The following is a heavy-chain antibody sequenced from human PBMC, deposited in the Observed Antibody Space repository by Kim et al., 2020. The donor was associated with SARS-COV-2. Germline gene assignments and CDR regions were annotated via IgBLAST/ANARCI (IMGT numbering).Heavy chain of an antibody. D-gene: IGHD2-2*01. CDR3: ARTRYASTWADY. J-gene: IGHJ4*02. CDR2: INSDGSFT. CDR1: GFTFSSYW. Sequence: GGSLRLSCAASGFTFSSYWMHWVRQAPGKGLVWVSRINSDGSFTSYADSVKGRFTISRDNAKSTLYLQMNSLRAEDTAVYYCARTRYASTWADYWGQGTLVTVSS. V-gene: IGHV3-74*01.